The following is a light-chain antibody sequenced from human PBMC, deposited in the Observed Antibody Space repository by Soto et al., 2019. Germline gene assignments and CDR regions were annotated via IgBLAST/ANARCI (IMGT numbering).Light chain of an antibody. CDR2: GAS. V-gene: IGKV3-20*01. Sequence: EIVLTQSPDTLSLSPGERATLSCRASQSVSSNYLAWYQQKPGQAPRLLIYGASSRPIGIPDRFSGSGSGTDFKLTISRLEPEDFAVYYCHQYGRSPRTFGQGTQVEIK. CDR3: HQYGRSPRT. J-gene: IGKJ1*01. CDR1: QSVSSNY.